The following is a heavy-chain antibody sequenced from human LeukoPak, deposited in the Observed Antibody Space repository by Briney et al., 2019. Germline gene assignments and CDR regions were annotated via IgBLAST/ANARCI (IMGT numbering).Heavy chain of an antibody. CDR1: GFTFGKYW. Sequence: LPGGSLRLSCVASGFTFGKYWMAWVRQAPGKGLEWLANIEQDGSEEYYLDSVRGRFTVSRDNAKNTLYLQMNSLRAEDTAVYYCSNGIYDRSYWGQGTQVTVSS. J-gene: IGHJ4*02. V-gene: IGHV3-7*01. CDR2: IEQDGSEE. CDR3: SNGIYDRSY. D-gene: IGHD3-22*01.